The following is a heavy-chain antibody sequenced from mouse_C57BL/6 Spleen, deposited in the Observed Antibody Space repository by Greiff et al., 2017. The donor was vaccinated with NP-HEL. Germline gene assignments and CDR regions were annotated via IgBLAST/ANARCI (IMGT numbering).Heavy chain of an antibody. CDR3: ARPDYSNYWAWFAY. V-gene: IGHV5-17*01. D-gene: IGHD2-5*01. J-gene: IGHJ3*01. CDR1: GFTFSDYG. Sequence: EVKLVESGGGLVKPGGSLKLSCAASGFTFSDYGMHWVRQAPEKGLEWVAYISSGSSTIYYADTVKGRFTISRDNAKNTLFLQMTSLRSEDTAMYYCARPDYSNYWAWFAYWGQGTRVTVAA. CDR2: ISSGSSTI.